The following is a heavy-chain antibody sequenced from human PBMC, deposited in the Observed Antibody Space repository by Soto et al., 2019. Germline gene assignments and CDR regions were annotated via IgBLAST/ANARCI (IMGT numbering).Heavy chain of an antibody. Sequence: PSETLSPTCTVFGSSISTGYYWAWVRQSPGKGLEWIGSVYRSGAAYYSPTLKRRVTISGDTSKNQFSLHLKSVTAAGAAVYYFAKNNPYALDVAGYFDFWGQGTPVTVSS. D-gene: IGHD6-19*01. J-gene: IGHJ4*02. CDR3: AKNNPYALDVAGYFDF. V-gene: IGHV4-38-2*02. CDR2: VYRSGAA. CDR1: GSSISTGYY.